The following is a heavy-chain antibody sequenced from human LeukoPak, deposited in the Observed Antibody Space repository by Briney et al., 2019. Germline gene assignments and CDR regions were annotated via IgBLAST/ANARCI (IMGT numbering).Heavy chain of an antibody. Sequence: ASVKVSCKASGYTFTSYGISWVRQAPGQGLEWMGWISAYNGNTNYAQKLQGRVTMTTDTSTSTAYMELRSLRSDDTAVYYCARDPLGVLWFGELLYRNFDYWGQGTLVTVSS. V-gene: IGHV1-18*01. CDR2: ISAYNGNT. D-gene: IGHD3-10*01. CDR3: ARDPLGVLWFGELLYRNFDY. CDR1: GYTFTSYG. J-gene: IGHJ4*02.